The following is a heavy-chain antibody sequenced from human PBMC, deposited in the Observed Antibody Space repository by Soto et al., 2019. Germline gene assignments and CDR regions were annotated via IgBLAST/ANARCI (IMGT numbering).Heavy chain of an antibody. V-gene: IGHV5-51*01. J-gene: IGHJ5*02. D-gene: IGHD3-3*01. CDR2: IYPSDSDT. CDR3: ARLTSVADFVGDWFDP. Sequence: GESLKISCKASVYDFTTNWIAWVRQTPGKGLEWMGIIYPSDSDTRYSPSFEGQVTFSADKSISTAYLQWSSLRASDSAMYYCARLTSVADFVGDWFDPWGQGTLVTVSS. CDR1: VYDFTTNW.